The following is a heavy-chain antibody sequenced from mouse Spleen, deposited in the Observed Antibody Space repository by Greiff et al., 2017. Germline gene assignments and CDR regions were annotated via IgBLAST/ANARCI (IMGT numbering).Heavy chain of an antibody. J-gene: IGHJ2*01. CDR1: GFTFSDFY. CDR3: ARGDYYDGSYDY. V-gene: IGHV7-1*01. CDR2: SRNKANDYTT. D-gene: IGHD1-1*01. Sequence: EVKLVESGGGLVQPGRSLRLSCATSGFTFSDFYMEWVRQAPGKGLEWIAASRNKANDYTTEYSASVKGRFTVARDSSQIILSLQMNALRAEYTAIYYCARGDYYDGSYDYWGQGTTLTVSS.